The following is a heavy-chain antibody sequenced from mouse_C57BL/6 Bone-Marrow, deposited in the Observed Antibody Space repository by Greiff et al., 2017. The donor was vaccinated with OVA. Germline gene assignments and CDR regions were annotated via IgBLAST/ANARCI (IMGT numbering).Heavy chain of an antibody. Sequence: EVQGVESGGGLVKPGGSLKLSCAASGFTFSSYAMSWVRQTPEKRLEWVATISDGGSYTYYPDNVKGRFTISRDNAKNNLYLQMSHLKSEDTAMYYCARSMVTIDYWGQGTTLTVSS. CDR3: ARSMVTIDY. CDR2: ISDGGSYT. V-gene: IGHV5-4*01. J-gene: IGHJ2*01. D-gene: IGHD2-3*01. CDR1: GFTFSSYA.